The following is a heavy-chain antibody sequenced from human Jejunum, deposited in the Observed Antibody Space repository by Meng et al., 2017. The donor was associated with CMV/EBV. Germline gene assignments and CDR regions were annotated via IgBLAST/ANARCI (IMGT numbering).Heavy chain of an antibody. J-gene: IGHJ6*02. CDR3: ARDIRGSGLLDPYYGMDV. V-gene: IGHV1-69*01. D-gene: IGHD3-16*01. CDR1: RSYV. Sequence: RSYVISWVRQAPGQGPEWMGAIIPMFAKTKYAQKFQGRVTLTADESTSTAYMELSSLGVDDTAVYYCARDIRGSGLLDPYYGMDVWGQGTTVTVSS. CDR2: IIPMFAKT.